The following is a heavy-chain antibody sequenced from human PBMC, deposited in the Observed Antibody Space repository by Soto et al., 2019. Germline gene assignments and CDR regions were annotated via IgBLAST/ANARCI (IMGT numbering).Heavy chain of an antibody. V-gene: IGHV3-21*01. Sequence: EVQLVESGGGLVKPGGSLRLSCAASGFTFSSYSMNWVRQAPGKGLEWVSSISSSSSYIYYADSVKGRFTISRDNAKNSLSLQMNSLRAEDTAVYYCARIGPYCSGGSCYHSPLDVWGKGTTVTVSS. J-gene: IGHJ6*04. D-gene: IGHD2-15*01. CDR1: GFTFSSYS. CDR2: ISSSSSYI. CDR3: ARIGPYCSGGSCYHSPLDV.